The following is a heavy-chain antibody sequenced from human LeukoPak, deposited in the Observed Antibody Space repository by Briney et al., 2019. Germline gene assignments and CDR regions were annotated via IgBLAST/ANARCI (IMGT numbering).Heavy chain of an antibody. Sequence: GGSLRLSCAASGFTFSSYSMNWVRQAPGKGLEWVSSISSSSSYIYYADSVKGRFTISRDNAKNSLYLQMNSLRAGDTAVYYCARAGLFLEWLPFDYWGQGTLVTVSS. J-gene: IGHJ4*02. CDR2: ISSSSSYI. V-gene: IGHV3-21*01. CDR1: GFTFSSYS. D-gene: IGHD3-3*01. CDR3: ARAGLFLEWLPFDY.